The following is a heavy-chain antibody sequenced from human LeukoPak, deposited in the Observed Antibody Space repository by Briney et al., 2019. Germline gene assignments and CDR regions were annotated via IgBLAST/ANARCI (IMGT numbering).Heavy chain of an antibody. Sequence: PSQTLSLTCAVSGGSISSGGYSWSWIRQPPGKGLEWIGYIYHSGSTYYNPSLKSRVTISVDRSKNQFSLKLSSVTAADTAVYYCARGGDSSGWYANWFDPWGQETLVTVSS. CDR3: ARGGDSSGWYANWFDP. V-gene: IGHV4-30-2*01. CDR2: IYHSGST. CDR1: GGSISSGGYS. D-gene: IGHD6-19*01. J-gene: IGHJ5*02.